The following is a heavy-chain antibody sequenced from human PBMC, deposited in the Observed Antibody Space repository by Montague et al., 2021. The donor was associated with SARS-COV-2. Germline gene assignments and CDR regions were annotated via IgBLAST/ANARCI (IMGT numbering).Heavy chain of an antibody. V-gene: IGHV4-34*01. CDR1: DGSFSNFY. CDR3: ARHGSSGYFDWLGD. J-gene: IGHJ4*02. D-gene: IGHD3-9*01. Sequence: SETLSLTCAVFDGSFSNFYWSWIRQPPGKGLEWIGEINHSGTTYXDPSLKSRVTISVDTSRNQFSLKLSSVTAADTAVYYCARHGSSGYFDWLGDWGQGTLVTVSS. CDR2: INHSGTT.